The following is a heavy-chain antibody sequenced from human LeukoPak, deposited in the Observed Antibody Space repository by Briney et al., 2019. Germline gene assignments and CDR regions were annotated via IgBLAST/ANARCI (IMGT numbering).Heavy chain of an antibody. V-gene: IGHV3-48*01. D-gene: IGHD3-3*01. CDR2: ISSSSSTI. CDR3: ARGAWRGYDFWSGQIDY. J-gene: IGHJ4*02. Sequence: GGSLRLSCAASGFTFSSYSMNWVHQAPGKGLEWVSYISSSSSTIYYADSVKGRFTISRDNAKNSLYLQMNSLRAEDTAVYYCARGAWRGYDFWSGQIDYWGQGTLVTVSS. CDR1: GFTFSSYS.